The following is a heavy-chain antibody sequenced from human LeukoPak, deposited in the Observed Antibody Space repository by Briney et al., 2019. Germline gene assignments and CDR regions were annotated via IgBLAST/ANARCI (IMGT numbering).Heavy chain of an antibody. J-gene: IGHJ5*02. CDR1: GYTFTVYY. V-gene: IGHV1-2*06. CDR3: AKGGYYYDSSGYSHH. Sequence: ASVTVSFKASGYTFTVYYMHWVRQAPGQGLEWMGRINPNSGGTKYAQKVQGRGSMTRDRANSTAYMEMRRLRSDDTAVEYCAKGGYYYDSSGYSHHWGQGTLVTLSS. D-gene: IGHD3-22*01. CDR2: INPNSGGT.